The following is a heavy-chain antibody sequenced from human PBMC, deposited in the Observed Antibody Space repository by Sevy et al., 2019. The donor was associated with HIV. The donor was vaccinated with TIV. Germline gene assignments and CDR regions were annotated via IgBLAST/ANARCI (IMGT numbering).Heavy chain of an antibody. J-gene: IGHJ4*02. CDR2: IIGSGGTT. D-gene: IGHD2-2*01. CDR3: AKDLDCSTSSCYGELFDY. V-gene: IGHV3-23*01. CDR1: GLIFSSYA. Sequence: GGSLRLSCAASGLIFSSYAMSWVRQAPGKGLEWVSAIIGSGGTTFYADSVKGRFTISRDNSKNTLYLQMNSLRAEDTAVHYCAKDLDCSTSSCYGELFDYWGQGTLVTVSS.